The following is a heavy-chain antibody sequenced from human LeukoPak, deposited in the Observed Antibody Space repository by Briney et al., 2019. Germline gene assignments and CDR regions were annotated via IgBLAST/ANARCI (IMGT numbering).Heavy chain of an antibody. J-gene: IGHJ4*02. CDR3: ARSTGWYPFPDY. CDR2: LNQNAGEK. CDR1: GFSFSSYW. D-gene: IGHD6-19*01. Sequence: GGSLRLSCAASGFSFSSYWMSWARQAPGKGLEWVASLNQNAGEKHYVDSVKGRFTISRDNAKNSLYLQMNTLRAEDTAVYYCARSTGWYPFPDYWGQGTLVTISS. V-gene: IGHV3-7*01.